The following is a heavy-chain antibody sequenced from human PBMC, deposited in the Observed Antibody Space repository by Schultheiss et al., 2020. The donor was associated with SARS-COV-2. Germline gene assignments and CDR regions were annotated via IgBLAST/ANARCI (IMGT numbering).Heavy chain of an antibody. J-gene: IGHJ4*02. D-gene: IGHD4-23*01. Sequence: GGSLRLSCAASGFTFSSYAMSWVRQAPGKGLEWVSAISGSGGSTYYADSVKGRFTISRHNSKNTLYLQMNSLRAEDTAVYYCARYLTGGYGGDYWGQGTLVTVSS. CDR3: ARYLTGGYGGDY. V-gene: IGHV3-23*01. CDR2: ISGSGGST. CDR1: GFTFSSYA.